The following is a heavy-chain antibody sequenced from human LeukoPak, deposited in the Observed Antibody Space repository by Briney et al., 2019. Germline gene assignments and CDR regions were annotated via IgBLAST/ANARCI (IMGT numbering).Heavy chain of an antibody. CDR2: INHSGST. Sequence: SETLSLTCAVYGGSFSGYYWSWIRQPPGKGLEWIGEINHSGSTNYNPSLKSRVTISVDTSKNQFSLKLSSVTAADTAVYYCARERGMYYYDSSGYFRHTNNWFDPWGQGTLVTVSS. CDR3: ARERGMYYYDSSGYFRHTNNWFDP. J-gene: IGHJ5*02. CDR1: GGSFSGYY. D-gene: IGHD3-22*01. V-gene: IGHV4-34*01.